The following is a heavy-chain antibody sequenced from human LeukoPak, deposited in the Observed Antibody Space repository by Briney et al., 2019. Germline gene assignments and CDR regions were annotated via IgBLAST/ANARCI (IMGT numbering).Heavy chain of an antibody. CDR3: ATWYYYDSSGYPLVDY. J-gene: IGHJ4*02. CDR2: ISGSGSTI. Sequence: GGSLRLSCAASGFTFSSYEMNWFRQAPGKGLEWVSYISGSGSTIYYAGSVKGRFTISRDNAKNSLYLQMNSLRAEDTAVYYCATWYYYDSSGYPLVDYWGQGTLVTVSS. CDR1: GFTFSSYE. V-gene: IGHV3-48*03. D-gene: IGHD3-22*01.